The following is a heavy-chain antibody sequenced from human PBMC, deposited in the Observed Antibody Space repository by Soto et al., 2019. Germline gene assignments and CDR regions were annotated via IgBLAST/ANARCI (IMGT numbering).Heavy chain of an antibody. J-gene: IGHJ5*02. CDR3: TRGVLA. CDR2: ISHSGSP. D-gene: IGHD2-8*01. CDR1: GGSVSSGGYS. Sequence: QVQLQESASRVVRPSQTLSVTCSVSGGSVSSGGYSWSWIRQSPGKGLEWIGFISHSGSPDYNPSLKSRVNISVDKSKNQIALELSSVTAADTAVYYCTRGVLAWGPGTLVTVSS. V-gene: IGHV4-30-2*06.